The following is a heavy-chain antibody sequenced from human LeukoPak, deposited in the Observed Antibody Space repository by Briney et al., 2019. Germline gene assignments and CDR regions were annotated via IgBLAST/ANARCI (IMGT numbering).Heavy chain of an antibody. CDR3: ARDGRYFDWLLHEH. Sequence: ASVKVSCKASGYTFTGYYMHWVRQAPGQGLKWMGWINPNSGGTNYAQKFQGRVTMTRDTSISTAYMELSRLRSDDTAVYYCARDGRYFDWLLHEHWGQGTLVTVSS. CDR1: GYTFTGYY. J-gene: IGHJ1*01. CDR2: INPNSGGT. D-gene: IGHD3-9*01. V-gene: IGHV1-2*02.